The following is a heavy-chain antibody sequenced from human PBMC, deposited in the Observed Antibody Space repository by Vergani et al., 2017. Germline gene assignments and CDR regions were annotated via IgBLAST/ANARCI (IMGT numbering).Heavy chain of an antibody. CDR1: GFTFSSYS. Sequence: EVQLVESGGGLVKPGGSLRLSCAASGFTFSSYSMNWVRQAPGKGLEWVSSISSSSSYIYYADSVKGRFTISRDNAKNSLYLQMNSLRAEDTAVYYCARDAYHNCSSTSCYIVYYYYYYMDVWGKGTTVTVSS. D-gene: IGHD2-2*02. CDR3: ARDAYHNCSSTSCYIVYYYYYYMDV. J-gene: IGHJ6*03. CDR2: ISSSSSYI. V-gene: IGHV3-21*01.